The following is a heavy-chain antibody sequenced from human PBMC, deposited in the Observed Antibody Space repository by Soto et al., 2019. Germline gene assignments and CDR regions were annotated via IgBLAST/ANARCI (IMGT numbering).Heavy chain of an antibody. D-gene: IGHD3-22*01. CDR2: ISGSGGST. CDR1: GFTFSSYS. Sequence: GGSLRLSCAASGFTFSSYSMSWVRQAPGKGLEWVSAISGSGGSTYYADSVKGRFTISRDNSKNTLYLQMNSLRAVDTAVYHCAKGGPYYYDSSGYEALYWGQGTLVTVSS. CDR3: AKGGPYYYDSSGYEALY. V-gene: IGHV3-23*01. J-gene: IGHJ4*02.